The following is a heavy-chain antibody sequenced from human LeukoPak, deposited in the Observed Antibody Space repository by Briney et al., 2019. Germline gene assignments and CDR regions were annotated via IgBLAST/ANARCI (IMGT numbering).Heavy chain of an antibody. V-gene: IGHV3-53*01. J-gene: IGHJ4*02. CDR1: GFTVSSNS. CDR2: IFSST. D-gene: IGHD4/OR15-4a*01. CDR3: ARRAGAYSHPYDY. Sequence: GGSLRLSCTVSGFTVSSNSMSWVRQAPGKGLEWVSFIFSSTHYSDSVKGRFTISRDNSKNTLYLQMNSLRAEDPAVYYCARRAGAYSHPYDYWGQGTLVTVAS.